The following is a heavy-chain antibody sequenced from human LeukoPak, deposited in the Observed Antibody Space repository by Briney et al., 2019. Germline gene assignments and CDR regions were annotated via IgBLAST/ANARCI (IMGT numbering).Heavy chain of an antibody. D-gene: IGHD2-21*02. Sequence: GGSLRLSCAASGFTFGTYAMNWVRQAPGKGLEWVSYISSSSSTIYFPDSVKGRFTISRDNAKNSLYLQMNSLRDEDTAVYYCARDVLDYGRYCGGDCNWFDPWGQGTLVTVSS. V-gene: IGHV3-48*02. CDR2: ISSSSSTI. J-gene: IGHJ5*02. CDR1: GFTFGTYA. CDR3: ARDVLDYGRYCGGDCNWFDP.